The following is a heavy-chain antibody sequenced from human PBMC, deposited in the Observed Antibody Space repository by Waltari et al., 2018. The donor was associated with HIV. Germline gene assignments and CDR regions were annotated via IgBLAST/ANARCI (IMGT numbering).Heavy chain of an antibody. CDR1: GGSFSGYY. CDR3: ARAREMATTTYYFDY. J-gene: IGHJ4*02. Sequence: QVQLQQWGAGLLKPSETLSLPCAVYGGSFSGYYWRWIRQPPGKGLEWMGEINHSGSTNYNPSLKSRVTISVDTSKNQFSLKLSSVTAADTAVYYCARAREMATTTYYFDYWGQGTLVTVSS. D-gene: IGHD1-1*01. CDR2: INHSGST. V-gene: IGHV4-34*01.